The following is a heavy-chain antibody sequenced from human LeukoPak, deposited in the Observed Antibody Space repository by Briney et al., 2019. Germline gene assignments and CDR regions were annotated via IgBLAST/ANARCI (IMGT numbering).Heavy chain of an antibody. CDR1: GFTFRSYG. J-gene: IGHJ4*02. CDR2: IWYDGSTK. Sequence: TGGSLRLSCAASGFTFRSYGMSWVRQAPGKGLEWVAVIWYDGSTKYYADAVKGRFTISRDNSKDTLYLQMNSLRVEDTAVYYCARWGDGARLDYWGQGTLVTVSS. D-gene: IGHD2-21*02. CDR3: ARWGDGARLDY. V-gene: IGHV3-33*01.